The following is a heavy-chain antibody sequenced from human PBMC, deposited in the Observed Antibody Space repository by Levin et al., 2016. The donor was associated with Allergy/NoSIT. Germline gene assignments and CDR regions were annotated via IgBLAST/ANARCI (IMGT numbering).Heavy chain of an antibody. D-gene: IGHD6-13*01. CDR3: AKSLAAAGDNDY. CDR1: GFTFSSYW. J-gene: IGHJ4*02. Sequence: GESLKISCAASGFTFSSYWMSWVRQAPGKGLEWVANIKQDGSEKYYVDSVKGRFTISRDNAKNSLYLQMNSLRAEDTAVYYCAKSLAAAGDNDYWGQGTLVTVSS. V-gene: IGHV3-7*01. CDR2: IKQDGSEK.